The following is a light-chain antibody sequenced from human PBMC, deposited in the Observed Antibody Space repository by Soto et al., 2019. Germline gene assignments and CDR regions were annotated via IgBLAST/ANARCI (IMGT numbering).Light chain of an antibody. CDR3: QQYGTSPPTT. J-gene: IGKJ1*01. CDR1: QSVSSN. V-gene: IGKV3-20*01. CDR2: GAS. Sequence: EIVMTQAPATLSVSPGERATLSCRASQSVSSNLAWYQQKPGQAPRLLIYGASSRATGFPDRFRGSGSGTDFTLTISRLEPEDFAVYYCQQYGTSPPTTFGQGTKVDI.